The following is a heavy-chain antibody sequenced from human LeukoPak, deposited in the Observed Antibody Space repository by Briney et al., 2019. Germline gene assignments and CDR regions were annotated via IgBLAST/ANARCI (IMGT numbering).Heavy chain of an antibody. D-gene: IGHD3-16*02. V-gene: IGHV1-18*04. CDR2: ISAYNGNT. CDR1: GYTFTSYG. Sequence: ASVKVSCKASGYTFTSYGISWARQAPGQGLEWMGWISAYNGNTNYAQKLQGRVTMTTDTSTSTAYMELRSLRSDDTAVYYCTRARGDYDYVWGSSRYIRLFASWGQGTLVTVSS. J-gene: IGHJ4*02. CDR3: TRARGDYDYVWGSSRYIRLFAS.